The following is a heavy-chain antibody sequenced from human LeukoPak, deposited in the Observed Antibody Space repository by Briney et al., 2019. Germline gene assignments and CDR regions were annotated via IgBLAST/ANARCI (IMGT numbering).Heavy chain of an antibody. CDR3: ARVGYCSSTSCYLWFDY. J-gene: IGHJ4*02. CDR1: GYTFTSYG. D-gene: IGHD2-2*01. CDR2: ISAYNGNT. V-gene: IGHV1-18*01. Sequence: GASVKVSCKASGYTFTSYGISWVRQAPGQGLEWMGWISAYNGNTNYAQKLQGRVTMTTDTSTSTAYMELRSLRSDDTAVYYCARVGYCSSTSCYLWFDYWGQGTLVTVSS.